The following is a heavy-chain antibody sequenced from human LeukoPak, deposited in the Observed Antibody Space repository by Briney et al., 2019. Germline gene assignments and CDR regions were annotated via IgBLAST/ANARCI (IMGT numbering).Heavy chain of an antibody. CDR1: GFTFSNAW. D-gene: IGHD2-2*01. V-gene: IGHV3-15*01. CDR3: TAGPAGCSSTSCPPGGYYGMDV. J-gene: IGHJ6*02. CDR2: IKSKTDGGTT. Sequence: GGSLRLSCAASGFTFSNAWMSWVRQAPGKGLEWVGRIKSKTDGGTTDYAAPVKGRFTISRDDSKNTLYLQMNSLKTEDTAVYYCTAGPAGCSSTSCPPGGYYGMDVWGQGTTVTVSS.